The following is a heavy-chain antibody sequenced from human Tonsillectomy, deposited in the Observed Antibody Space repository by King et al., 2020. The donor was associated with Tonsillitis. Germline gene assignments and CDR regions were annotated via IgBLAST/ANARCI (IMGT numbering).Heavy chain of an antibody. CDR2: IIPIFATE. CDR3: ARDVEKATIHDAFDI. J-gene: IGHJ3*02. CDR1: GGTFSNSA. V-gene: IGHV1-69*01. Sequence: QLVQSGAELKKPGSSVKVSCKASGGTFSNSAISWVRQSPGQGLEWMGGIIPIFATENYAQDFQGRGTFTAEESTSTAYMELSSLLSEDTAVYYCARDVEKATIHDAFDIWGQGTLVTVSS. D-gene: IGHD5-24*01.